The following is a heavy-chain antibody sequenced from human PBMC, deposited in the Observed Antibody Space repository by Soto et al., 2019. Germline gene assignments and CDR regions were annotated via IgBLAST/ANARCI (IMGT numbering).Heavy chain of an antibody. CDR2: ISAYNGNT. CDR3: VRKSSSICHNY. J-gene: IGHJ4*02. Sequence: QVQLVQSGAEMKKPAASVKVSCKASGYPFTRYGISWVRQAPGQGLEWMGWISAYNGNTNYPQKLQGRVTMTTDTSTITSYRELRSLRANYTAVYYCVRKSSSICHNYWGQGTLVNFSS. V-gene: IGHV1-18*01. CDR1: GYPFTRYG. D-gene: IGHD6-6*01.